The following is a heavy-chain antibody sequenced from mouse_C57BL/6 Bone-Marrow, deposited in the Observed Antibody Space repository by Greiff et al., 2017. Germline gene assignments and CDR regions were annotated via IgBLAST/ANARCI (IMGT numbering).Heavy chain of an antibody. J-gene: IGHJ2*01. CDR1: GYSFTGYY. CDR2: INPSTGGT. D-gene: IGHD4-1*01. CDR3: ARRTGNFDY. Sequence: VQLQQSGPELVKPGASVKISCKASGYSFTGYYMNWVKQSPEKSLEWIGEINPSTGGTTYNQKFKAKATLTVDKSSSTAYMQLKCLTSEDYAVYYCARRTGNFDYWGQGTTLTVSS. V-gene: IGHV1-42*01.